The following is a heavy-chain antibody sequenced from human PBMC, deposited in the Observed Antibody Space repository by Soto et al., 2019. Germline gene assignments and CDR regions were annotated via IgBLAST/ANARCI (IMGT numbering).Heavy chain of an antibody. CDR2: ISTYNGNT. V-gene: IGHV1-18*01. J-gene: IGHJ4*02. CDR1: GYTFTSYG. CDR3: ASETGSRSYYEFDY. D-gene: IGHD3-10*01. Sequence: QVQLEQSGAEVKKLGASVYVSCKASGYTFTSYGISWVRQAPGQGLEWVGWISTYNGNTNYAQKLQGRVTMTTDTSTGTAYMELRSLRSDDTAVYYCASETGSRSYYEFDYSGRGTLVTVSS.